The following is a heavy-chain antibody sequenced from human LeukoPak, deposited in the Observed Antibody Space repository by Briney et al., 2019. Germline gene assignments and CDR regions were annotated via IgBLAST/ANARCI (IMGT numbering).Heavy chain of an antibody. CDR2: INPSGGST. V-gene: IGHV1-46*01. D-gene: IGHD2-8*01. CDR3: ASPNGPYGSYYYYMDV. J-gene: IGHJ6*03. CDR1: GYTFTSYY. Sequence: GASVKVSCKVSGYTFTSYYMHWVRQAPGQGLEWMGIINPSGGSTSYAQKFQGRVTMTRDMSTSTVYMELSSLRSEDTAVYFCASPNGPYGSYYYYMDVWGKGTTVTVSS.